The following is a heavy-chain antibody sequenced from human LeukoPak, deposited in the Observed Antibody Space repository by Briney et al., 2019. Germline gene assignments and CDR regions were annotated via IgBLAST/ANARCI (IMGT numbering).Heavy chain of an antibody. CDR2: ISSSSSYI. V-gene: IGHV3-21*01. D-gene: IGHD1-1*01. Sequence: GGSLRLSCAASGFTFSSYSMNWVRQAPGKGLEWVSSISSSSSYIYYADSVKGRFTISRDNAKNSLYLQMNSLRAEDTAVYYCARDFGFERDRHYYYYYMDVWGKGTTVTVSS. CDR3: ARDFGFERDRHYYYYYMDV. J-gene: IGHJ6*03. CDR1: GFTFSSYS.